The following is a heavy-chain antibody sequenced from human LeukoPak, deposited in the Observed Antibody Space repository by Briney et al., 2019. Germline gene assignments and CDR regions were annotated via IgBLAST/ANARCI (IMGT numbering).Heavy chain of an antibody. V-gene: IGHV3-33*01. CDR2: IWYDGENK. D-gene: IGHD4-17*01. J-gene: IGHJ3*02. Sequence: GRSLRLSCAASGFSFNEYGMHWVRQAPGKGLEWVAVIWYDGENKYYADSVKGRFTISRDTSKNTLYLQMNSLRVDDTGVYYCARDRVGYGDLDVFDIWGQGTVVTVSS. CDR3: ARDRVGYGDLDVFDI. CDR1: GFSFNEYG.